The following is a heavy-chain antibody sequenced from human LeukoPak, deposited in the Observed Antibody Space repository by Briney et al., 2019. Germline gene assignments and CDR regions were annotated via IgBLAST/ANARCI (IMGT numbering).Heavy chain of an antibody. J-gene: IGHJ4*02. V-gene: IGHV1-69*05. CDR1: GGTFSSYA. Sequence: SVKVSCKASGGTFSSYAISWVRQAPGQGLEWMGRIIPIFGTANYAQKFQGRVTITTDESTGTAYMELSSLRSEDTAVYYCASQGIAVAGTDYWGQGTLVTVSS. CDR2: IIPIFGTA. D-gene: IGHD6-19*01. CDR3: ASQGIAVAGTDY.